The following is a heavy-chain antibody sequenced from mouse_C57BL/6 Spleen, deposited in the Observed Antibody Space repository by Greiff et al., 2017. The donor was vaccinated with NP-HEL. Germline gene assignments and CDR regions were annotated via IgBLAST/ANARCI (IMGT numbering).Heavy chain of an antibody. J-gene: IGHJ3*01. D-gene: IGHD1-1*01. Sequence: QVQLKQSGAELVKPGASVKLSCKASGYTFTSYWMHWVKQRPGQGLEWIGMIHPNSGSTNYNEKFKSKATLTVDKSSSTAYMQLSSLTSEDSAVYYCARPSSSPLAYWGQGTLVTVSA. CDR3: ARPSSSPLAY. CDR2: IHPNSGST. CDR1: GYTFTSYW. V-gene: IGHV1-64*01.